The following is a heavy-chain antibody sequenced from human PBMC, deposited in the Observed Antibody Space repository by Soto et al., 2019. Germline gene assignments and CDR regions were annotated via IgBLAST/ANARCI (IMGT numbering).Heavy chain of an antibody. J-gene: IGHJ5*01. D-gene: IGHD2-2*01. CDR3: VRDQKYFRVNGNWFDS. CDR2: VSGNNGAS. V-gene: IGHV1-18*04. CDR1: GYTSANFG. Sequence: ASVKVSCKASGYTSANFGISWVRQAPGQGLEWMGWVSGNNGASNPAPKVQGRITMTLDTSTGVSYMALRSLRSDDTAIYYCVRDQKYFRVNGNWFDSWGQGTLVTVSS.